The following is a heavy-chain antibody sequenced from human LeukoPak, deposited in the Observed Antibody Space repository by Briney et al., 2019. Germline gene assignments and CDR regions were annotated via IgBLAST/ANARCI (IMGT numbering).Heavy chain of an antibody. CDR1: GGSISTSSYY. CDR2: MYYSGST. CDR3: ASNEWSGYYFDY. Sequence: SETLSLTCTASGGSISTSSYYWGWIRQPPGKGLEWIGSMYYSGSTYYNPSLKSRVTISVDTSKNQFSLKLSSVTAADTALYYCASNEWSGYYFDYWGQGTLVTVSS. V-gene: IGHV4-39*01. J-gene: IGHJ4*02. D-gene: IGHD3-3*01.